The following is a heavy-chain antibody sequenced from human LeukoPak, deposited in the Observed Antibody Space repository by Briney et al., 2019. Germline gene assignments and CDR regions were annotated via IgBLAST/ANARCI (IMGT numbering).Heavy chain of an antibody. CDR1: GYTFTTYG. D-gene: IGHD1-1*01. Sequence: ASVTVSCKASGYTFTTYGISWVRQAPGQGLEWMGWISAYNGNTDYAQNFQGRVTMTTDTSTNTAYMELRSLRSDDIAIYYCARDRPMSGTSHYCYGMDVWGQGTTVTVSS. CDR2: ISAYNGNT. V-gene: IGHV1-18*03. J-gene: IGHJ6*02. CDR3: ARDRPMSGTSHYCYGMDV.